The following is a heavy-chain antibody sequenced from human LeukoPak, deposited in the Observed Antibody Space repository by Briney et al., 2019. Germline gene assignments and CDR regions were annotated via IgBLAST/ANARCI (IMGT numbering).Heavy chain of an antibody. CDR2: ISAYNGNT. V-gene: IGHV1-18*01. Sequence: AAVKVSCKASGYTFTSYGISWVRQAPGQGLEWMGWISAYNGNTNYAQKLQGRVTMTTDTSTSTAYMELRSLRSDDKAVYYCARDLKHIVVVTATNYFDYWGQGTLVTGSS. J-gene: IGHJ4*02. CDR3: ARDLKHIVVVTATNYFDY. CDR1: GYTFTSYG. D-gene: IGHD2-21*02.